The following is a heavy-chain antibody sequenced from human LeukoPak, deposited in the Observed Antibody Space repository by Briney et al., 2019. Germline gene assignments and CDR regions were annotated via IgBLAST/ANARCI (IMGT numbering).Heavy chain of an antibody. V-gene: IGHV4-38-2*02. CDR3: AREDYDSSGYYRPF. J-gene: IGHJ1*01. Sequence: SETLSLTCGVSGYSISSGYYWGWIRQPPGKGLEWIGSIYHSGSTYYKPSLKSRVTISVDTSKNQFSLKLNSVTAADTAVYCCAREDYDSSGYYRPFWGQGTLVTVAS. D-gene: IGHD3-22*01. CDR1: GYSISSGYY. CDR2: IYHSGST.